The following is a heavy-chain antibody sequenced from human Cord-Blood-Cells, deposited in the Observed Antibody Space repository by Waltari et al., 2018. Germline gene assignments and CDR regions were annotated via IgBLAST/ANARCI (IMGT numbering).Heavy chain of an antibody. CDR3: AREEILEWLFDY. CDR2: IKQDGSEK. V-gene: IGHV3-7*01. Sequence: EVQLVESGGGLVQPGGSLRLPCAASGSTFSSYWMSWVRQAPGKGLEWVANIKQDGSEKYYVDSVKGRFTISRDNAKNSLYLQMNSLRAEDTAVYYCAREEILEWLFDYWGQGTLVTVSS. D-gene: IGHD3-3*01. CDR1: GSTFSSYW. J-gene: IGHJ4*02.